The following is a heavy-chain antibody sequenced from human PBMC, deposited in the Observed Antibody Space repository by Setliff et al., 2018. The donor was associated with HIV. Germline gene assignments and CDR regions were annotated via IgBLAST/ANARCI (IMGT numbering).Heavy chain of an antibody. Sequence: GGSLRLSCAASGFTFDDYAMHWVRQAPGKGLEWVSGISWYADSVKGRFTISRDNAKNSLYLQMNSLRAEDTAVYYCARDTAELLGLYYYYGMDVWGQGTTVTVSS. J-gene: IGHJ6*02. CDR3: ARDTAELLGLYYYYGMDV. V-gene: IGHV3-9*01. CDR2: ISW. D-gene: IGHD1-26*01. CDR1: GFTFDDYA.